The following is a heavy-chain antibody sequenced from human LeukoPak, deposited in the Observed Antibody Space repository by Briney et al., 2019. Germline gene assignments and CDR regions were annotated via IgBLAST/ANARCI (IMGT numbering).Heavy chain of an antibody. Sequence: SETLSLTCTVSGGSISSYYWSWIRQPPGKGLEWIGYIYYSGSTNYNPSLKSRVTISVDTSKNQFSLKLSSVTAADTAVYYCARVPYSSGWPLRYYFDYWGQGTLVTVSS. CDR1: GGSISSYY. J-gene: IGHJ4*02. CDR2: IYYSGST. CDR3: ARVPYSSGWPLRYYFDY. D-gene: IGHD6-19*01. V-gene: IGHV4-59*01.